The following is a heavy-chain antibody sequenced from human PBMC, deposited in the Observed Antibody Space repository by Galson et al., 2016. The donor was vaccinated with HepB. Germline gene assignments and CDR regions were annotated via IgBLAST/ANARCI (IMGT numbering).Heavy chain of an antibody. D-gene: IGHD6-13*01. CDR3: AREFKIAAPGVLDY. V-gene: IGHV3-23*01. CDR2: ISSDGDNK. CDR1: GFSFSDYA. Sequence: SLRLSCAVSGFSFSDYAMSWVRQGPGKRLEWVSTISSDGDNKHYLDSVKGRFTVSRDNSKNTLDLQMNSLRAEDTAVYYCAREFKIAAPGVLDYWGQGTLVTVSS. J-gene: IGHJ4*02.